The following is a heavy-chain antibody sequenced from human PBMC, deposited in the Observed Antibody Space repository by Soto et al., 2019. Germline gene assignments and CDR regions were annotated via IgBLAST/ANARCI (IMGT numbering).Heavy chain of an antibody. CDR1: GFSFSNYA. D-gene: IGHD2-15*01. J-gene: IGHJ4*02. CDR2: ISGSGDNT. V-gene: IGHV3-23*01. Sequence: EVQLLESGGGLVQPGGSLRLSCAPSGFSFSNYAMSWVRQARGKGLEWVSAISGSGDNTYYTDSVEGRFTISRDNFKNTLYLQMNSLRAEDTAIYYCAKDTGRGGGSVFDYWGQGTLVTVSS. CDR3: AKDTGRGGGSVFDY.